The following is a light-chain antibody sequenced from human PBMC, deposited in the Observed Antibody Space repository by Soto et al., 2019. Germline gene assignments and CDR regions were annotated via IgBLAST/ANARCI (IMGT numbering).Light chain of an antibody. Sequence: QSVLTQPPSVSGAPGQRVTISCTGSSSNIGAGYDVSWYQQLPGTAPKFVIYGNTDRPSGVPDRFSGSKSGTSASLAITGLQAEDEADYYCHSYDSSLSGYVFGTGTKLTVL. CDR1: SSNIGAGYD. V-gene: IGLV1-40*01. J-gene: IGLJ1*01. CDR3: HSYDSSLSGYV. CDR2: GNT.